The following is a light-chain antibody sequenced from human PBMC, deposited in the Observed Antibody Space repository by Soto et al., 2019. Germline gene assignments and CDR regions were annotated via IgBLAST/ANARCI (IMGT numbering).Light chain of an antibody. Sequence: EIVMTQSPATLSVSPGERATLSCRASQSVSSNLAWYQQKPGQAPRLLIYGASTRATGIPARFSGSGSGTEFTLTISSLQSEDFAVYYRQQYNNWPSRTFGQGTKVDIK. V-gene: IGKV3-15*01. J-gene: IGKJ1*01. CDR3: QQYNNWPSRT. CDR1: QSVSSN. CDR2: GAS.